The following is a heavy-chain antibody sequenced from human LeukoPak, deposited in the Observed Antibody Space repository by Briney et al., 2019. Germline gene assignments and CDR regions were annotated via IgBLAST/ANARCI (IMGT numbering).Heavy chain of an antibody. Sequence: GGSLRLSCAASGFTFSSYWMSWVRQAPGKGLEWVANIKEDGSQKYYVDSVRGRFTISRDNAKNSLYLQMNSLRAEDTAVYYCARRAATRGFYYLDYWGQGTLVTVSS. V-gene: IGHV3-7*01. CDR3: ARRAATRGFYYLDY. CDR1: GFTFSSYW. D-gene: IGHD2-15*01. J-gene: IGHJ4*02. CDR2: IKEDGSQK.